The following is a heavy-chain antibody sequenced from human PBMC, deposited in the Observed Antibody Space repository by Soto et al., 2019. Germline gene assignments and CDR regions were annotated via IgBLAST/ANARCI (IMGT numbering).Heavy chain of an antibody. D-gene: IGHD3-3*01. CDR1: GFTFSYYY. J-gene: IGHJ6*02. CDR3: ARXHLRFLEWLLTDYGMDV. CDR2: ISSSSSYT. Sequence: GGSLRLSCAASGFTFSYYYMSWIRQAPGKGLEWVSYISSSSSYTNYADSMKGRFTISRDNAKNSLYLQMNSLRAEDTAVYYCARXHLRFLEWLLTDYGMDVWGQGTTVTVSS. V-gene: IGHV3-11*06.